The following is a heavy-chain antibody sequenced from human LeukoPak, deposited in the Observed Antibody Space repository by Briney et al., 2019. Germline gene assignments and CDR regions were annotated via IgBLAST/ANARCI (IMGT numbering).Heavy chain of an antibody. CDR2: IYYSGST. Sequence: PPETLSLTCTVSGGSISSSSYYWGWIRQPPGKGLEWIGSIYYSGSTYYNPSLKSRVTISVDTSKNQFSLKLSSVTAADTAMYYCARDCSSTSCYGEPRLTYWGQGILVTVSS. CDR3: ARDCSSTSCYGEPRLTY. CDR1: GGSISSSSYY. V-gene: IGHV4-39*07. D-gene: IGHD2-2*01. J-gene: IGHJ4*02.